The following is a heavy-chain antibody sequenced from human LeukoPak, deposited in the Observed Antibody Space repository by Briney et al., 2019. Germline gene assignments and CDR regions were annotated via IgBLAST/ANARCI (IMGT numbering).Heavy chain of an antibody. CDR1: GGSISSGNYY. D-gene: IGHD4-17*01. CDR2: IYTSGST. Sequence: SETLSLTCTVSGGSISSGNYYWGWIRQPAGKGLEWIGRIYTSGSTNYNPSLKSRVTISVDTSKNQFSLKLSSVTAADTAVYYCARDYGDYLRGIDAFDIWGQGTMVTVSS. J-gene: IGHJ3*02. CDR3: ARDYGDYLRGIDAFDI. V-gene: IGHV4-61*02.